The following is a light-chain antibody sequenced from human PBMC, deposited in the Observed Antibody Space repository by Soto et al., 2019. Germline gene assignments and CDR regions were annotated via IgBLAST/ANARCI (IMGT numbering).Light chain of an antibody. Sequence: SALTKPASVSGSPGQSITISCTGTSSDVGGYNYVSWYQQHPGKAPKLMIYDVSNRPSGVSNRFSGSKSGNTASLTISGLQAEDEADYYCSSYTSSSTPVVFGGGTQLTVL. V-gene: IGLV2-14*01. J-gene: IGLJ2*01. CDR2: DVS. CDR1: SSDVGGYNY. CDR3: SSYTSSSTPVV.